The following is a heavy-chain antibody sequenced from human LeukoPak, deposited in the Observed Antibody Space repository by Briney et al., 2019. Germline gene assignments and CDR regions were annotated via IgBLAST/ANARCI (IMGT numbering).Heavy chain of an antibody. J-gene: IGHJ4*02. D-gene: IGHD3-10*01. CDR3: ARVFRSSGSYPFDY. V-gene: IGHV4-39*07. CDR2: IYYSGST. CDR1: GFTFSNYN. Sequence: GSLRLSCAASGFTFSNYNRNWVRQAPGKGLEWIGSIYYSGSTYYNPSLKSRVTISVDTSKNQFSLKLSSVTAADTAVYYCARVFRSSGSYPFDYWGQGTLVTVSS.